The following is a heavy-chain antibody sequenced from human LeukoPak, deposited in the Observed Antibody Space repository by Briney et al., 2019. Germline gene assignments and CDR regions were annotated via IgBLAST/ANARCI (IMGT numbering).Heavy chain of an antibody. CDR3: ARGRFFDL. V-gene: IGHV3-21*01. CDR1: GFTFSSFD. J-gene: IGHJ2*01. CDR2: ITTGIGYT. Sequence: GGSLRLSCAASGFTFSSFDMNWVRQAPGKGLEWVSSITTGIGYTYYAASVKGRFTISRDNAKNSLYLEMNGLRVDDTAVYYCARGRFFDLWGRGTLVTVSS.